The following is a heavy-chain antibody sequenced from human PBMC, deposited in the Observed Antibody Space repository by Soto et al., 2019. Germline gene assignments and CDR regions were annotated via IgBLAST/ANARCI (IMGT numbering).Heavy chain of an antibody. CDR1: GFTFRNQW. D-gene: IGHD3-10*01. Sequence: EVQLEESGGGAVQLGESLRVTCVASGFTFRNQWMHWVRQVPGKGLVWVSRINGDGTRASYADFVKGRFTISRDNARNLLFLQLNSLPVEDAGVYPCARGGAAGRGDAIDIWGPGTTGAVSS. J-gene: IGHJ6*02. CDR2: INGDGTRA. V-gene: IGHV3-74*01. CDR3: ARGGAAGRGDAIDI.